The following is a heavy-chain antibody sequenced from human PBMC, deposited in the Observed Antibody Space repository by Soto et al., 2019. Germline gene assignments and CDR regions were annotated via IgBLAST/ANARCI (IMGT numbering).Heavy chain of an antibody. CDR1: GFTFSSYA. J-gene: IGHJ4*02. V-gene: IGHV3-23*01. Sequence: GGSLRLSCAASGFTFSSYAMSWVRQAPGKGLEWVSAISGSGGSTYYADSVKGRFTISRDNSKNTLYLQMNSLRAEDTAVYYCAKDQCTMVRGVIISRHDYWGQGTLVTGSS. D-gene: IGHD3-10*01. CDR3: AKDQCTMVRGVIISRHDY. CDR2: ISGSGGST.